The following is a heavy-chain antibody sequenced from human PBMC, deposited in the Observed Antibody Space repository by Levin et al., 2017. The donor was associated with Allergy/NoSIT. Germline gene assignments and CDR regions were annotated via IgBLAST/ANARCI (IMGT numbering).Heavy chain of an antibody. Sequence: GESLKISCAASGFSFSSHGMHRVRHTPGKVLEWVAGISYDGKRKFYRDSVTGRFTISRDNSRNTLYLQMDGLTADDTAVYYCAKDRYGSGWFVFDYWGQGTLVTVSS. CDR2: ISYDGKRK. CDR1: GFSFSSHG. D-gene: IGHD6-13*01. V-gene: IGHV3-30*18. J-gene: IGHJ4*02. CDR3: AKDRYGSGWFVFDY.